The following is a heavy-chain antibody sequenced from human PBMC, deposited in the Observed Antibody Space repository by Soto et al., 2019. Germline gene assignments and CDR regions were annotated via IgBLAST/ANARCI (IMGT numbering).Heavy chain of an antibody. J-gene: IGHJ5*02. CDR3: ARDRYDILTGYHNWFDP. CDR2: IYYSGST. Sequence: SETLSLTCTVSGGSISSGGYYWSWIRQHPGKGLEWIGYIYYSGSTYYNPSLKSRVTISVDTSNNQFSLKLSSVTAADTAVYYCARDRYDILTGYHNWFDPWGQGTLVTVSS. V-gene: IGHV4-31*03. CDR1: GGSISSGGYY. D-gene: IGHD3-9*01.